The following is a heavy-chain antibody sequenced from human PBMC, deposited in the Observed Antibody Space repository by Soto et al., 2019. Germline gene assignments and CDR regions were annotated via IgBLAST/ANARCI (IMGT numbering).Heavy chain of an antibody. J-gene: IGHJ4*02. CDR1: GGTFSSYT. CDR2: IIPILGIA. D-gene: IGHD6-19*01. V-gene: IGHV1-69*02. CDR3: ARLPPAPVAAFDY. Sequence: SVKVSCKASGGTFSSYTISWVRQAPGQGLEWMGRIIPILGIANYAQKFQGRVTITADKSTSTAYMELSSLRSEDTAVYYCARLPPAPVAAFDYWGQGTLVTSPQ.